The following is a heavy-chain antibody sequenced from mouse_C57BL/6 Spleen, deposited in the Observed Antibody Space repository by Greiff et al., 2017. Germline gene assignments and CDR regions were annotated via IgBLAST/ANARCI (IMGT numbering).Heavy chain of an antibody. CDR1: GFTFTDYY. CDR2: IRNKANGYTT. Sequence: EVKVVESGGGLVQPGGSLSLSCAASGFTFTDYYMSWVRQPPGKALEWLGFIRNKANGYTTEYSASVKGRFTISRDNSQSILYLQMNALRAEDSATYYWAREHWYFDVWGTGTTVTVSS. CDR3: AREHWYFDV. J-gene: IGHJ1*03. V-gene: IGHV7-3*01.